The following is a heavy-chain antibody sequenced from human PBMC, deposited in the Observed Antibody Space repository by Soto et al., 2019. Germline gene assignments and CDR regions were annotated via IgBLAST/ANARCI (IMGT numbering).Heavy chain of an antibody. CDR3: ATGTSSWFES. D-gene: IGHD1-1*01. V-gene: IGHV4-31*03. J-gene: IGHJ5*01. CDR2: IYYTGIT. Sequence: QVQLQESGPGLVKPSQTLSLTCSVSGGSISRDSYYWTWIRQHPGKGLEWIGYIYYTGITHYSPSLRTRVTISVDTSNSQFSLNLNSVTAADTAVYYCATGTSSWFESWGQGILVTVSS. CDR1: GGSISRDSYY.